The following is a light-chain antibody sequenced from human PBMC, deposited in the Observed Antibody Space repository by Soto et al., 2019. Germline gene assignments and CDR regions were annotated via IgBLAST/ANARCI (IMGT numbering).Light chain of an antibody. CDR1: SSDDGRYNY. CDR3: SSYTSSSTLYA. Sequence: QSALTQPASVSGSPGQSITISCTGTSSDDGRYNYVSWYQQHPGKAPKLMIHDVSNRPSGVSDRFSGSKSGNTASLTISGLQAEDEADYYCSSYTSSSTLYAFGTGTKLTVL. V-gene: IGLV2-14*01. J-gene: IGLJ1*01. CDR2: DVS.